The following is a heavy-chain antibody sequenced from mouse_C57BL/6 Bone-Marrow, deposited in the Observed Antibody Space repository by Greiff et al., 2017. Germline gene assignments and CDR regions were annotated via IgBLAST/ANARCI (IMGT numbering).Heavy chain of an antibody. CDR1: GFNIKDYY. J-gene: IGHJ4*01. CDR3: ALDSSGPYAMDY. V-gene: IGHV14-2*01. D-gene: IGHD3-2*02. CDR2: IDPEDGET. Sequence: VHVKQSGAELVKPGASVKLSCTASGFNIKDYYMHWVKQRTEQGLEWIGRIDPEDGETKYAPKFQGKATITADTSSNTAYLQLSILTSEYTAVYYCALDSSGPYAMDYWGQGTSVTVSS.